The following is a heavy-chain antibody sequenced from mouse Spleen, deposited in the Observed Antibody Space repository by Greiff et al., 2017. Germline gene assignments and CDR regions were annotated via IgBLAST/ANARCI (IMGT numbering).Heavy chain of an antibody. D-gene: IGHD4-1*01. V-gene: IGHV7-3*01. CDR2: IRNKANGNTT. CDR1: GFTFTDYY. Sequence: EVKLVESGGGLVQPGGSLSLSCAASGFTFTDYYMSWVRQPPGKGLEWMGFIRNKANGNTTEYSASVKGRLTISRATTQSILYLQMNTLRAEDDATYYYARSNWDALDYWGQGTTLTVSS. J-gene: IGHJ2*01. CDR3: ARSNWDALDY.